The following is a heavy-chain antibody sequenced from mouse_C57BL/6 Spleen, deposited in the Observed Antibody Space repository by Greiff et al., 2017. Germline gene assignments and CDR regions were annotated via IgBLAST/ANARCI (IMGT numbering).Heavy chain of an antibody. J-gene: IGHJ2*01. CDR3: ARSDWAL. V-gene: IGHV1-26*01. CDR2: INPNNGGT. D-gene: IGHD4-1*01. CDR1: GYTFTDYY. Sequence: EVQLQQSGPELVKPGASVKISCKASGYTFTDYYMNWVKQSHGKSLEWIGDINPNNGGTSYNQKFKGKATLTVDKSSSTAYMELRSLTSEDSAVYYWARSDWALWGQGTTLTVSS.